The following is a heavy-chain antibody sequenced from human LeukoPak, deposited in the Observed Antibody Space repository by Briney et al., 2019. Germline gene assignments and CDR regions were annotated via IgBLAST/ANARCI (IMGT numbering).Heavy chain of an antibody. V-gene: IGHV3-21*01. CDR2: ISKSGSYI. Sequence: GGSLRLSCAASGFTFSNYSMNWVRQTPEKGLEWVSSISKSGSYIYYADSVKGRFTISRDNAKNSLYLQMNSLRAEDTAVYYCAELGITMIGGVWGKGTTVTISS. CDR1: GFTFSNYS. J-gene: IGHJ6*04. CDR3: AELGITMIGGV. D-gene: IGHD3-10*02.